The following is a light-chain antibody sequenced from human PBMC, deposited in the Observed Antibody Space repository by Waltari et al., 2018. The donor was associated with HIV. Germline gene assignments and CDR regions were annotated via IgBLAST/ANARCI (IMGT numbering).Light chain of an antibody. V-gene: IGLV3-27*01. CDR2: KDT. Sequence: SYGLTQPFSVSVSPGQTARITCSGDILAEKYARWFQQKPGQAPVLGMFKDTERPSGIPGRFSGSTSGITIPFTFIGAQVEDEADYYCYAAADNKAIFGGGTKLTVL. CDR3: YAAADNKAI. CDR1: ILAEKY. J-gene: IGLJ2*01.